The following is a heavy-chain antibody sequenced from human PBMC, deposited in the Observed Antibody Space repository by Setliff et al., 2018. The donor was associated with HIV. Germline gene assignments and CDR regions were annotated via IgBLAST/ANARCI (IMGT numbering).Heavy chain of an antibody. CDR3: ARSCQSGRSDWYFDL. J-gene: IGHJ2*01. Sequence: SETLSLTCTVSGGSISSSSYYWGWIRQPPGKGLEWIGSMYYSGSTDYNPSLKSRVTISVDTSKEQLSLKVSSVTAADTAVYFCARSCQSGRSDWYFDLWGRGTLVTVSS. CDR1: GGSISSSSYY. V-gene: IGHV4-39*01. D-gene: IGHD2-15*01. CDR2: MYYSGST.